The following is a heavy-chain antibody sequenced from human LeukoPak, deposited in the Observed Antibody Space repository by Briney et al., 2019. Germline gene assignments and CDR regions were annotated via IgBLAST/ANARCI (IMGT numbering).Heavy chain of an antibody. Sequence: PSETLSLTCTVSGGSISSGDYYWSWIRQPPGKGLEWIGYIYYSGSTYYNPSLKSRVTISVDTSKNQFSLKLSSVTAADTAVYYCARGGDSSRPPPYYFDYWGQGTLVTVSS. J-gene: IGHJ4*02. V-gene: IGHV4-30-4*01. CDR1: GGSISSGDYY. CDR2: IYYSGST. D-gene: IGHD2-2*03. CDR3: ARGGDSSRPPPYYFDY.